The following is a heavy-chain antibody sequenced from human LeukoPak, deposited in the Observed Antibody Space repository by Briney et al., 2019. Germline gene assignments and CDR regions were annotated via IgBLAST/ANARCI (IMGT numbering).Heavy chain of an antibody. CDR3: ARATPLSRDTVTTSLDY. CDR1: GYTFTCYY. D-gene: IGHD4-11*01. V-gene: IGHV1-2*04. J-gene: IGHJ4*02. Sequence: ASVKVSCKASGYTFTCYYMHWVRQAPGQGLEWMGWINPNSGGTNYAQKFQGWVTMTRDTSISTAYMELSRLRSDDTAVYYCARATPLSRDTVTTSLDYWGQGTLVTVSS. CDR2: INPNSGGT.